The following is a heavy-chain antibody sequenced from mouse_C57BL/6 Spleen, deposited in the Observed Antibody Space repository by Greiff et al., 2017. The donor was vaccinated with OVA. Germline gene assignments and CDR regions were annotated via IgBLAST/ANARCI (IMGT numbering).Heavy chain of an antibody. D-gene: IGHD2-1*01. Sequence: EVKLMESRPGLVKPSQSLSLTCSVTGYSITSGYYWNWLRQFPGNKLEWMGYISYDGSNNYNPSLKNRISITRDTSKNQFFLKLNSVTTEDTATYYCARGYGNYLAWFAYWGQGTLVTVSA. CDR1: GYSITSGYY. CDR2: ISYDGSN. V-gene: IGHV3-6*01. CDR3: ARGYGNYLAWFAY. J-gene: IGHJ3*01.